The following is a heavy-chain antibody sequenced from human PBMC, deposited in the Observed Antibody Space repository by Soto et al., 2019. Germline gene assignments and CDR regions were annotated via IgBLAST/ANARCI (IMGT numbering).Heavy chain of an antibody. Sequence: ASVKVSCKASGYTFTSYAMHWVRQAPGQRLEWMGWINAGNGNTKYSQKFQGRVTITRDTSASTAYMELSSLRSEDTAVYYCARGRGKYGDFDYWGQGTLVTVSS. D-gene: IGHD3-10*01. J-gene: IGHJ4*02. V-gene: IGHV1-3*01. CDR2: INAGNGNT. CDR1: GYTFTSYA. CDR3: ARGRGKYGDFDY.